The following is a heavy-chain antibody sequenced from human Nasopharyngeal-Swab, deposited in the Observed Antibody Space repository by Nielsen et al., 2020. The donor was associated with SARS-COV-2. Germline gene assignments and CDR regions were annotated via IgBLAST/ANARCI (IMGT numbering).Heavy chain of an antibody. CDR3: ARRGDCNGNPCYSDY. Sequence: GESLKISCTASGFSFTNYWIGWVRQIPGTGLEWFGLISPGDSSIRYIPSFQGQVTISSDKSISTTYLQWSNLKSSDAATYYCARRGDCNGNPCYSDYWGQGTLVTVSS. J-gene: IGHJ4*02. CDR2: ISPGDSSI. CDR1: GFSFTNYW. D-gene: IGHD2-21*02. V-gene: IGHV5-51*01.